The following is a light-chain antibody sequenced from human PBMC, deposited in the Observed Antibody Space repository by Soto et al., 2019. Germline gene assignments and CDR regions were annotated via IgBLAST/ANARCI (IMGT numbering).Light chain of an antibody. CDR2: SAS. J-gene: IGKJ4*01. V-gene: IGKV4-1*01. CDR3: QQYYSSPLT. CDR1: QSVLYSSTNKNY. Sequence: DIVLTQSPDSLAVSLGERATINCKSSQSVLYSSTNKNYLAWYQQKPGQPPKLLIYSASTRVSGVPDRFSGSGSGTDFTLTISSLQAEDVSVYYCQQYYSSPLTFGGGTKVEIK.